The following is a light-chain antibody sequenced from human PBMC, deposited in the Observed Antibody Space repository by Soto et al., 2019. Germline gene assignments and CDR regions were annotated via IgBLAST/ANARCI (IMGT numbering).Light chain of an antibody. CDR1: SSDIGGYDY. CDR2: EVR. V-gene: IGLV2-14*01. CDR3: CSYTRTSNHYF. Sequence: QSLRTHPASVSGSPGQSITISCTGTSSDIGGYDYVSWYQQRPGKAPKLMIYEVRYRPSGVSNRFSGSKSGNTASLTISGLQAEDEADYYCCSYTRTSNHYFFGSGTKVTVL. J-gene: IGLJ1*01.